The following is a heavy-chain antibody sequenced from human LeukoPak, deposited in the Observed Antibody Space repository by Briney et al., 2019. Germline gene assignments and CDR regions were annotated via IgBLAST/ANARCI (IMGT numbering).Heavy chain of an antibody. CDR1: GFTFNKFA. V-gene: IGHV3-23*01. CDR3: AKQLGYCSDGSCYFPY. Sequence: GGSLRLSCAASGFTFNKFAMSWVRQAPGKGLEWVSAISNNGGYTYYADSVQGRFTISRDNSKSTLCLQMNSLRAEDTAVYYCAKQLGYCSDGSCYFPYWGQGTLVTVSS. J-gene: IGHJ4*02. CDR2: ISNNGGYT. D-gene: IGHD2-15*01.